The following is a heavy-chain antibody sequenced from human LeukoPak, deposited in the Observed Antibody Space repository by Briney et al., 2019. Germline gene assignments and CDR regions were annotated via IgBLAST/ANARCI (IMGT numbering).Heavy chain of an antibody. CDR1: GFTFDDYA. V-gene: IGHV3-9*01. CDR3: ARDEPRASILKVYYYYGMDV. J-gene: IGHJ6*02. CDR2: ISWNSGSI. Sequence: GGSLRLSCAASGFTFDDYAMHWVRQAPGKGLEWVSGISWNSGSIGYADSVKGRFTISRDNAKNSLCLQMNSLRAEDTAVYYCARDEPRASILKVYYYYGMDVWGQGTTVTVSS. D-gene: IGHD3-9*01.